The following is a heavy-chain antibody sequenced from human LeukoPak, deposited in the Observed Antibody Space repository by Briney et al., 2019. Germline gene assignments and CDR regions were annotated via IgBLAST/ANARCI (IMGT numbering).Heavy chain of an antibody. V-gene: IGHV4-39*07. J-gene: IGHJ3*02. Sequence: SETLSLTCTVSGGSISSSGYYWGWIRQPPGKGLEWIGSIYYSGSTYYNPSLKSRVTISVDTSKNQFSLKLSSVTAADTAVYYCARGVLRRGSYDSSGYTDAFDIWGQGTMVTVSS. CDR2: IYYSGST. CDR1: GGSISSSGYY. D-gene: IGHD3-22*01. CDR3: ARGVLRRGSYDSSGYTDAFDI.